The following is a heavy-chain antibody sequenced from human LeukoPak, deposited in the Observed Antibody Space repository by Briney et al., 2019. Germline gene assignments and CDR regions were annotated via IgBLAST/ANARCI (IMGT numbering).Heavy chain of an antibody. CDR1: GFRFSSYA. Sequence: GGSLRLSCAASGFRFSSYAMTWVRQAPGKGLEWVSGISGSGDNPYYADSVKGRFTISRDNAKNSLYLQMNSLRAEDTAVYYCARGGVVPAAVSNYWGQGTLVTVSS. J-gene: IGHJ4*02. CDR2: ISGSGDNP. CDR3: ARGGVVPAAVSNY. D-gene: IGHD2-2*01. V-gene: IGHV3-23*01.